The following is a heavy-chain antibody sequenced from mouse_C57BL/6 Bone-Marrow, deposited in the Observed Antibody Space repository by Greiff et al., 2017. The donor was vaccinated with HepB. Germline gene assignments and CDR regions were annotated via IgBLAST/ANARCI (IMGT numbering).Heavy chain of an antibody. D-gene: IGHD1-1*01. CDR3: TNFYYGSSWFAY. CDR1: GYTFTDYE. J-gene: IGHJ3*01. Sequence: VKLVESGAELVRPGASVTLSCKASGYTFTDYEMHWVKQTPVHGLEWIGAIDPETGGTAYNQKFKGKAILTADKSSSTAYMELRSLTSEDSAVYYCTNFYYGSSWFAYWGQGTLVTVSA. CDR2: IDPETGGT. V-gene: IGHV1-15*01.